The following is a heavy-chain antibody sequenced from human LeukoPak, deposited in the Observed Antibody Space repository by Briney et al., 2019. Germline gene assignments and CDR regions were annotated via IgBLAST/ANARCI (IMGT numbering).Heavy chain of an antibody. D-gene: IGHD4-17*01. V-gene: IGHV3-33*01. J-gene: IGHJ4*02. CDR1: GFTFSSYG. Sequence: GGSLRLSCAASGFTFSSYGMHRVRQAPGKGLEWVAVIWYDGSNKYYADSVKGRFTISRDNSKNTLYLQMSNLRAEDTAVYYCARDRHDYGDYDLGYWGQGTLVTVSS. CDR3: ARDRHDYGDYDLGY. CDR2: IWYDGSNK.